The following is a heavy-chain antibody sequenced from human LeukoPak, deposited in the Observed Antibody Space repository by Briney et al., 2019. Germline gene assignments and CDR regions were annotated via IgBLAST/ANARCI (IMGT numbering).Heavy chain of an antibody. J-gene: IGHJ4*02. D-gene: IGHD3-22*01. CDR3: AKLQAGYFDSSGYHFDY. CDR1: GFTFSSSA. Sequence: AGGSLRLSCAASGFTFSSSAMSWVRQAPGKGLEWVSVMSGSGGPTYYADSVKGRFTISRDNSKNTLYLQLNSLRADDTAVYYCAKLQAGYFDSSGYHFDYWGQGTLVTVSS. V-gene: IGHV3-23*01. CDR2: MSGSGGPT.